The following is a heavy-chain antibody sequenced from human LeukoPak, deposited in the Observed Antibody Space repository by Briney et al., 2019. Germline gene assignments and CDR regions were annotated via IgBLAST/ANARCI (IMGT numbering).Heavy chain of an antibody. CDR2: ISGSGGST. Sequence: TGGSLRLSCAASGFTFSTYAMSWVRQAPGKGLEWVSTISGSGGSTYYADSVQGRFTISRDNSKNTLFLQVNSLRAEDTAVYYCAKILRAYNYGGFYYWGQGTLVTVSS. J-gene: IGHJ4*02. CDR3: AKILRAYNYGGFYY. CDR1: GFTFSTYA. D-gene: IGHD5-18*01. V-gene: IGHV3-23*01.